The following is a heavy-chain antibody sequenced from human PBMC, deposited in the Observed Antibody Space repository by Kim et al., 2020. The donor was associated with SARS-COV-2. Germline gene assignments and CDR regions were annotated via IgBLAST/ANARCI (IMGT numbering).Heavy chain of an antibody. V-gene: IGHV4-38-2*02. CDR2: IYHSGST. CDR1: GYSISSGYY. CDR3: ARVYLEWELLVGAFDI. D-gene: IGHD1-26*01. Sequence: SETLSLTCTVSGYSISSGYYWGWIRQPPGKGLEWIGSIYHSGSTYYNPSLKSRVTISVDTSKNQFSLKLSSVTAADTAVYYCARVYLEWELLVGAFDIWGQGTMVTVSS. J-gene: IGHJ3*02.